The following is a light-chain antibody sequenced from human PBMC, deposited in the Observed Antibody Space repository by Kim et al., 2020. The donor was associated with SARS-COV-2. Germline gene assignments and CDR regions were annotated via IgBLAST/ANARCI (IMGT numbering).Light chain of an antibody. V-gene: IGLV1-44*01. Sequence: QRVIISCSGSSSNIGSNTLNGYQHLSGTAPKLLIYSDKQRPSGVPARFSGSKSGTSAFLAISGLQSADEADYYCAAWDDSLNGQVVFGGGTQLTVL. CDR3: AAWDDSLNGQVV. CDR1: SSNIGSNT. J-gene: IGLJ2*01. CDR2: SDK.